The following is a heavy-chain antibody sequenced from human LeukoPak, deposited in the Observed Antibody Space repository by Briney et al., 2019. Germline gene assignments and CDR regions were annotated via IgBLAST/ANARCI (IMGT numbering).Heavy chain of an antibody. Sequence: ASVKVSCKASGYIFTGYYMHWVRQVPGQGLEWMGWINPNSGGTNYAQKFQGRVTMTRNTSISTAYMELSSLRSEDTAVYYCARDGGGIWGQGTLVTVSS. CDR3: ARDGGGI. CDR1: GYIFTGYY. CDR2: INPNSGGT. D-gene: IGHD2-15*01. J-gene: IGHJ4*02. V-gene: IGHV1-2*02.